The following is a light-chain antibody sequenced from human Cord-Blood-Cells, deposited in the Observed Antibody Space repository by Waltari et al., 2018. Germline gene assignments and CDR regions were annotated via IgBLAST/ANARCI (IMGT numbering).Light chain of an antibody. CDR3: SSYTSSSTWV. CDR2: EVS. V-gene: IGLV2-14*01. CDR1: SSDGGGYNY. Sequence: QSALTQPASVSGSPGQSITISCTGTSSDGGGYNYVSWYQQHPGKATKLMIYEVSNRPSGVSNRFSCSQSGNTSSLTISGLQAEDEADYYCSSYTSSSTWVFGGGTKLTVL. J-gene: IGLJ3*02.